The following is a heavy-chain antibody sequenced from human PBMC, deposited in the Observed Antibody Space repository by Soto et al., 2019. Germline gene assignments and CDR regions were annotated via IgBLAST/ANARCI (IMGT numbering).Heavy chain of an antibody. V-gene: IGHV1-69*02. CDR2: IIPILGIA. D-gene: IGHD2-15*01. J-gene: IGHJ1*01. CDR1: GGTSSSYT. CDR3: ASGGTGSCLFCFQH. Sequence: ASLKVSSRASGGTSSSYTIGWWRQAPGQGLEWMGRIIPILGIANYAQKFQGRVTITADKSTSTAYMELSSLRSEDTAVYYCASGGTGSCLFCFQHWGQGTLVTVSS.